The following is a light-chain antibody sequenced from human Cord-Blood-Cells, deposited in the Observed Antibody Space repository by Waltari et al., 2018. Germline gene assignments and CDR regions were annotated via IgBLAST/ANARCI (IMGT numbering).Light chain of an antibody. CDR3: QSYDSSLSGV. V-gene: IGLV1-40*01. J-gene: IGLJ3*02. CDR2: GTT. Sequence: QSVLTQPPSVSGAPGQRVTISCTGSSSNIGAGYVVHCYQQLPGTAPNLLILGTTQRPSGVPDRFSGSESGTSASLAITGLQAEDEADYYCQSYDSSLSGVFGGGTKLTVL. CDR1: SSNIGAGYV.